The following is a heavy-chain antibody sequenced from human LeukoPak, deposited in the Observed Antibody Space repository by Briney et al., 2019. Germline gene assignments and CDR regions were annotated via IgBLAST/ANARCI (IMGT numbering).Heavy chain of an antibody. CDR2: IIPIFGTA. V-gene: IGHV1-69*06. CDR3: ARAAYNMVRGVYFDY. Sequence: SVKVSCKASGGTFSSYAISWVRQAPGQGLEWMGGIIPIFGTANYAQKFQGRVTITADKSTSTAYMELSSLRSEDTAVYYCARAAYNMVRGVYFDYWGQGTLVTVSS. J-gene: IGHJ4*02. D-gene: IGHD3-10*01. CDR1: GGTFSSYA.